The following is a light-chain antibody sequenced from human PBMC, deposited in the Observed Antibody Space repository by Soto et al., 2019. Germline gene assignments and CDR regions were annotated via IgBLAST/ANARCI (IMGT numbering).Light chain of an antibody. V-gene: IGKV1-39*01. J-gene: IGKJ4*01. CDR2: AAS. Sequence: IQMTQSPSSLSASVGDRVTITCRASQSISNSLNWYQQKSGKAPKLLIYAASNLQSGVPSRFSGSGSGTDFTLTISRLQPEDFATYYCQHRATFGGGTKVEIK. CDR1: QSISNS. CDR3: QHRAT.